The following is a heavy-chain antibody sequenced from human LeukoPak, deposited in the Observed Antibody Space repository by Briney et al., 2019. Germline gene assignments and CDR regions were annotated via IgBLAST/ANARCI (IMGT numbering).Heavy chain of an antibody. D-gene: IGHD3-3*01. CDR2: IHYSGNT. CDR1: GGSFSGYY. CDR3: ARLGAGPTYYDFWSGYSSFYFDY. V-gene: IGHV4-34*01. J-gene: IGHJ4*02. Sequence: SETLSLTCAVYGGSFSGYYWGWIRQPPGKGLEWIGGIHYSGNTYYNPSLESRVTISVDTSKNQFSLKLSSVTAADTAVYYCARLGAGPTYYDFWSGYSSFYFDYWGQGTLVTVSS.